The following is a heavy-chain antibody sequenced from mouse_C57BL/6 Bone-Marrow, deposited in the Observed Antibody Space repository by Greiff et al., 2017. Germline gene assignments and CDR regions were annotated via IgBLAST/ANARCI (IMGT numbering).Heavy chain of an antibody. Sequence: DVKLQESGPGLVKPSQSLSFTCSVTGYSITSGYYWNWIRQFPGNKLEWMGYISYDGSNNYNPSLKNRISITRDTSKNQFFLKLNSVTTEDTATYYCARDRWLLLFAYWGQGTLVTVSA. D-gene: IGHD2-3*01. CDR3: ARDRWLLLFAY. J-gene: IGHJ3*01. CDR2: ISYDGSN. V-gene: IGHV3-6*01. CDR1: GYSITSGYY.